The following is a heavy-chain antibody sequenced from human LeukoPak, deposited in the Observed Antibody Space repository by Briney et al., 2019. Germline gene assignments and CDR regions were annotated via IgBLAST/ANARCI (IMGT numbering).Heavy chain of an antibody. J-gene: IGHJ5*02. D-gene: IGHD3-10*01. CDR1: GGSFSGYY. Sequence: PSETLSLTCAVYGGSFSGYYWSCIRQPPGKGLEWIGEINHSGSANYNPSLKSRVTISVDTSKNQFSLKLSSVTAADTAVYYCAREGLNMVRGVIPKEAWGWFEPWGQGTLVTVSS. CDR2: INHSGSA. V-gene: IGHV4-34*01. CDR3: AREGLNMVRGVIPKEAWGWFEP.